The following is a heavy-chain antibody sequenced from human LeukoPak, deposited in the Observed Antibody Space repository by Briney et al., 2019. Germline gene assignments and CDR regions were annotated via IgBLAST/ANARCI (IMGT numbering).Heavy chain of an antibody. CDR1: GFTFSSYG. Sequence: GRSLRLSCAASGFTFSSYGMHWVRQAPGKGLEWVAVISYDGSNKHYADSVKGRFTISRDNSKNTLYLQMNSLRAEDTAVYYCAKEKHPYYYDSPSYFDYWGQGTLVTVSS. CDR3: AKEKHPYYYDSPSYFDY. CDR2: ISYDGSNK. D-gene: IGHD3-22*01. V-gene: IGHV3-30*18. J-gene: IGHJ4*02.